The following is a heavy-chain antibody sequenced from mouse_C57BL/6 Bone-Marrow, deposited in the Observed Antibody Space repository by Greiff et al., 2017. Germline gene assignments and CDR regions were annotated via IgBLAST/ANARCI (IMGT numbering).Heavy chain of an antibody. Sequence: VQLQESGPGLVQPSQSLSITCTVSGFSLTSYGVHWVRQSPGKGLEWLGVIWSGGSTDYNAAFISRLSISQDNSKSQVFFKMNSLQADDTDIYYCATMFTTDPPYYAMDYWGQGTSVTVSS. CDR2: IWSGGST. J-gene: IGHJ4*01. V-gene: IGHV2-2*01. CDR3: ATMFTTDPPYYAMDY. CDR1: GFSLTSYG. D-gene: IGHD2-12*01.